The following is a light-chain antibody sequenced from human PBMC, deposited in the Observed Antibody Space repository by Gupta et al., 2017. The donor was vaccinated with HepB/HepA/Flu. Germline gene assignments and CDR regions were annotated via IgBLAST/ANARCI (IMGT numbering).Light chain of an antibody. CDR3: ATWDDSPWSGV. J-gene: IGLJ2*01. V-gene: IGLV1-44*01. Sequence: QSVLTQPPSASGTPGQRVTIPCYGSSSNIGSNTVNWYRQLPGTAPKLLIYNNNQRPSGVPDRFSGSKSGTSASLAISGLQSEDEADYYCATWDDSPWSGVFGGGTKLTVL. CDR1: SSNIGSNT. CDR2: NNN.